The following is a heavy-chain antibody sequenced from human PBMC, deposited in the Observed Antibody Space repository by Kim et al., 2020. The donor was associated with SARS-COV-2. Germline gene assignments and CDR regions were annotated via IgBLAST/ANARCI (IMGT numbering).Heavy chain of an antibody. CDR3: ATGVGMGVPSWFDP. CDR1: GYTLTELS. Sequence: ASVKVSCKVSGYTLTELSMHWVRQAPGKGLEWMGGVDPEDGETIYAQKFQGRVTMTEDTSTDTAYMELSSLRSEDTAVYYCATGVGMGVPSWFDPWGQGTLVTVSS. V-gene: IGHV1-24*01. D-gene: IGHD1-26*01. CDR2: VDPEDGET. J-gene: IGHJ5*02.